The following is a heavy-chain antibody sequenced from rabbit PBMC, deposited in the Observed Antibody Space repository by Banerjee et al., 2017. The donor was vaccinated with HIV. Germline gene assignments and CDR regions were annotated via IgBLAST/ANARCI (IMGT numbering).Heavy chain of an antibody. CDR2: IYPDYGST. Sequence: QEQLVESGGGLVTLGGSLKLSCKASGIDFSSYGISWVRQAPGKGLEWIAYIYPDYGSTDYASWVNGRFTISLDNAQNTVFLQMTSLTAADTATYFCARSDFTYGYAGYAYPTVFNLWGQGTLVTVS. V-gene: IGHV1S47*01. D-gene: IGHD6-1*01. CDR1: GIDFSSYG. CDR3: ARSDFTYGYAGYAYPTVFNL. J-gene: IGHJ4*01.